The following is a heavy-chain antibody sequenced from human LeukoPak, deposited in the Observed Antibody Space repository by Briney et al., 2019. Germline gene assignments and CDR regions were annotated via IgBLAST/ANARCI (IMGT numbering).Heavy chain of an antibody. J-gene: IGHJ6*02. Sequence: ALVKVSCKASGYTFTSYGISWVRQAPGQGLEWMGWINTNTGNPTYAQGFTGRFVFSLDTSVSTAYLQISSLKAEDTAVYYCARCSSSWYFLSHGMDVWGQGTTVTVSS. D-gene: IGHD6-13*01. V-gene: IGHV7-4-1*02. CDR1: GYTFTSYG. CDR3: ARCSSSWYFLSHGMDV. CDR2: INTNTGNP.